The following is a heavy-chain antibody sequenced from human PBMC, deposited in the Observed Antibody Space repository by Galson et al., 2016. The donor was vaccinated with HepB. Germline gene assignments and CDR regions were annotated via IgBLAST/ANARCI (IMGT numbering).Heavy chain of an antibody. D-gene: IGHD3-16*01. CDR2: TTRSGDAT. Sequence: SLRLSCAASGFSFSNSGMSWVRQAPGRGLEWVSGTTRSGDATHYADFAKGRFTISRDNSKNTLYLYMNSLSAGDTALYYCGKHGGFDYWGQGALVTVSS. V-gene: IGHV3-23*01. CDR1: GFSFSNSG. J-gene: IGHJ4*02. CDR3: GKHGGFDY.